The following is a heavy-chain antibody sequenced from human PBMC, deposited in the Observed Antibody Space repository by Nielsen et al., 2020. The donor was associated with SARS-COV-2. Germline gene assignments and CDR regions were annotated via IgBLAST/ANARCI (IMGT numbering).Heavy chain of an antibody. CDR3: ARDLSPDFWSGYYYYYGMDV. V-gene: IGHV4-4*02. Sequence: SETLSLTCAVSGGSISSSNWWSWVRPPPGKGLEWIGEIYHSGSTNYNPSLKSRVTISVDKSKNQFSLKLSSVTAADTAVYYCARDLSPDFWSGYYYYYGMDVWGQGTTVTVSS. D-gene: IGHD3-3*01. CDR2: IYHSGST. CDR1: GGSISSSNW. J-gene: IGHJ6*02.